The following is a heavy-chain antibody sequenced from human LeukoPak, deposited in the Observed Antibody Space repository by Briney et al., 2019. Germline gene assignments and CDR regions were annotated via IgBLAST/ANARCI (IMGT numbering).Heavy chain of an antibody. CDR1: GFTFSSYA. V-gene: IGHV3-30*04. Sequence: PGGSLRLSCAASGFTFSSYAMHWVRQAPGKGLEWVAVISYDGSNKYYADSVKGRFTISRDNSKNTLYLQMNSLRAEDTAVYYCARAFYCSGGSCYRYYYYYYMDVWGKGTTVTVSS. J-gene: IGHJ6*03. CDR2: ISYDGSNK. D-gene: IGHD2-15*01. CDR3: ARAFYCSGGSCYRYYYYYYMDV.